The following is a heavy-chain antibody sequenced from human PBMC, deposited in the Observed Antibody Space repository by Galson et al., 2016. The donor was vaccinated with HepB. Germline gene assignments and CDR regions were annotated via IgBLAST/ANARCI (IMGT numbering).Heavy chain of an antibody. CDR2: VYWDDYK. V-gene: IGHV2-5*02. CDR3: AHSPTAVSDNFDAFDI. Sequence: PALVKPTQTLTLTCTFSGFSLRTSGAGVGWIRQPPGKALEWLALVYWDDYKRYSPSLLSRLTITKDTSKNQVVLTMANMDPVATGTYYCAHSPTAVSDNFDAFDIWGQGTMVTVSS. J-gene: IGHJ3*02. D-gene: IGHD6-19*01. CDR1: GFSLRTSGAG.